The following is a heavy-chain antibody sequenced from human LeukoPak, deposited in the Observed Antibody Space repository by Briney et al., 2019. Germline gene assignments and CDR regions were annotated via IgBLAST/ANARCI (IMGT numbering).Heavy chain of an antibody. CDR1: GGSISSYY. J-gene: IGHJ4*02. CDR3: ARDAKYYYGSRTYFFFEY. V-gene: IGHV4-59*12. Sequence: SETLSLTCTVSGGSISSYYWSWIRQPPGKGLEWIGYIYYSGSTNYNPSLKSRVTMSIDTSKNQFSLKLSSVTAADTAIYYCARDAKYYYGSRTYFFFEYWGQGTLLSVSS. D-gene: IGHD3-10*01. CDR2: IYYSGST.